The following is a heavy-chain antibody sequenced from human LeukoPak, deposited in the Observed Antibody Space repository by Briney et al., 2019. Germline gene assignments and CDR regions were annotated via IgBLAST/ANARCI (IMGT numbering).Heavy chain of an antibody. D-gene: IGHD6-13*01. Sequence: SETLSLTCTVSGGSISRSSYYWGWVRQPPGKGLEWIGSIYHSGSTYHNPSLKSRVSISVDTSKNQFSLKLSSVTAADTAVYYCASFIAAAGTPYYGMDVWGQGTTVTVSS. CDR1: GGSISRSSYY. CDR3: ASFIAAAGTPYYGMDV. J-gene: IGHJ6*02. V-gene: IGHV4-39*01. CDR2: IYHSGST.